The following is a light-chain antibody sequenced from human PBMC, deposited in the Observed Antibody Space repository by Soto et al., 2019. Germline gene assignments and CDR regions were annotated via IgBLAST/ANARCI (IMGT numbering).Light chain of an antibody. Sequence: DIVMTQSPDSLAVSLGERATINCKSSQSVLYSSNNKNYLGWYQQKAGQPPKLLISWASTRESGVPDRFSGSGSGTDFTLTISSLQAEDVAVYYCQQSYSAPWTFGQGTKVEVK. CDR3: QQSYSAPWT. CDR1: QSVLYSSNNKNY. J-gene: IGKJ1*01. CDR2: WAS. V-gene: IGKV4-1*01.